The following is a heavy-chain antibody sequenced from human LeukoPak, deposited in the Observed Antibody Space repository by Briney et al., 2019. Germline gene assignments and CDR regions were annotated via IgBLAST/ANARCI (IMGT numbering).Heavy chain of an antibody. Sequence: PSETLSLTCTVSGGSISSSSYYWGWIRQPPGKGLEWIGSIYYSGSTYYNPSLKSRVTISVDTSKNQFSLKLSSVTAADTAVYYCAREGDDIVVVVAAKNWFDPWGQGTLVTVSS. J-gene: IGHJ5*02. CDR3: AREGDDIVVVVAAKNWFDP. D-gene: IGHD2-15*01. CDR2: IYYSGST. V-gene: IGHV4-39*07. CDR1: GGSISSSSYY.